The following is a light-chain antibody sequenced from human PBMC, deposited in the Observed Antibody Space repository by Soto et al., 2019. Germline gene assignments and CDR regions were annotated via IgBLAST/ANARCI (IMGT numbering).Light chain of an antibody. V-gene: IGKV3D-15*01. CDR3: HHYSSWPPYT. J-gene: IGKJ2*01. CDR1: QSVGSD. Sequence: EIVMTQSPDTLSVSPGERAALSCRTSQSVGSDLAWYQQKPGQAPRLLIYGASNRATGIPARFSGSGSETEFTLTISSLQSEDFAVYYCHHYSSWPPYTFGQGTKLEIK. CDR2: GAS.